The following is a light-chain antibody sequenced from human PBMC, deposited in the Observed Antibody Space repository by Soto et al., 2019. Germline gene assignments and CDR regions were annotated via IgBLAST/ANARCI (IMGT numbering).Light chain of an antibody. CDR3: QHYNSYSEA. V-gene: IGKV1D-16*01. J-gene: IGKJ1*01. CDR1: QGVSSW. CDR2: DAS. Sequence: DIQMTQSPSSVSASVGDRVTITCRASQGVSSWLAWYQQKPGKAPKLLIYDASSLQRGVPSRFSGSGSGTEFTLTISSLQPDDFATYYCQHYNSYSEAFGQGTKVDIK.